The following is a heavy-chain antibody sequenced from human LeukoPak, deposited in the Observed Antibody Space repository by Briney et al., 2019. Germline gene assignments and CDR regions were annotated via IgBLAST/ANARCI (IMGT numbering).Heavy chain of an antibody. CDR3: ARLVVIIIFGIATQSYYFDY. J-gene: IGHJ4*02. CDR1: GGSISSSSYY. Sequence: PSETLSLTCTVSGGSISSSSYYWGWIRQPPGKGLEWIGSIYYSGSTYYNPSLKSRVTISVDTSKNQFSLKLSSVTAADTAVYYCARLVVIIIFGIATQSYYFDYWGQGTLVTVSS. D-gene: IGHD3-3*01. V-gene: IGHV4-39*01. CDR2: IYYSGST.